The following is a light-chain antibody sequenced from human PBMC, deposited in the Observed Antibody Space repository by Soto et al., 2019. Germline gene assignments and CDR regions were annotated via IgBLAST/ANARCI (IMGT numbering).Light chain of an antibody. CDR2: AAS. V-gene: IGKV1-39*01. CDR1: QSISNC. J-gene: IGKJ4*01. CDR3: QQSHSSPLT. Sequence: IQMTQSPPSLSATVGDRVTITCRASQSISNCLNWYKQKPGKAPELLIYAASTLQSGVPSRFSGSGSGTDFTLTISSLQPEDSEAYYCQQSHSSPLTFGGGTKVEFK.